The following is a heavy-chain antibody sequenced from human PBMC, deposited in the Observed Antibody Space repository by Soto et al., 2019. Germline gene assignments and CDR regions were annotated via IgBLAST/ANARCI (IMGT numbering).Heavy chain of an antibody. CDR2: IIPIFGTA. Sequence: QVQLVQSGAEVKKPGSSVKVSCKASGGTFSSYAISWVRQAPGQGLEWMGGIIPIFGTANYAQKFQGRVTITADESTSTAYIELSSLRSEDTAVYYCATRITIFGVVTQHYYYGMDVWGQGTTVTVSS. CDR1: GGTFSSYA. D-gene: IGHD3-3*01. V-gene: IGHV1-69*01. CDR3: ATRITIFGVVTQHYYYGMDV. J-gene: IGHJ6*02.